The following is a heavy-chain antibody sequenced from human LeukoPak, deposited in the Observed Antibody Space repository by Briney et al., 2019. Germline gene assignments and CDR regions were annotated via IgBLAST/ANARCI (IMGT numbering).Heavy chain of an antibody. CDR2: IYYSGST. Sequence: PSETLSLTCTVSGGSISSYYWSWIRQPPGKGLEWIGYIYYSGSTNYNPSLKSRVTISADTSKNQFSLKLSSVTAADTAVYYCARAEYSSSWYNYYYYGMDVWGQGTTVTVSS. D-gene: IGHD6-13*01. J-gene: IGHJ6*02. V-gene: IGHV4-59*01. CDR3: ARAEYSSSWYNYYYYGMDV. CDR1: GGSISSYY.